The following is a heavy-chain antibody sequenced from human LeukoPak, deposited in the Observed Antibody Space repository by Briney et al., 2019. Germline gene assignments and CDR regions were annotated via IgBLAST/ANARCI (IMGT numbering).Heavy chain of an antibody. CDR3: ARGGGYGFDYPLDY. Sequence: GGSLRLSCTTSGFTFSMYDMHWVRQAPGKGLEWVAVIRYDGSNEDYLDSVKGRFTISRDNAKTTLDLQMNSLRAEDTAVYYCARGGGYGFDYPLDYRGQGSLVIVSS. CDR1: GFTFSMYD. CDR2: IRYDGSNE. D-gene: IGHD3-9*01. V-gene: IGHV3-33*01. J-gene: IGHJ4*02.